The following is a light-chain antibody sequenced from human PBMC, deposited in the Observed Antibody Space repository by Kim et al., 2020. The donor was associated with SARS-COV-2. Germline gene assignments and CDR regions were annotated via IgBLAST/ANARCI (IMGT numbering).Light chain of an antibody. CDR1: QDISSW. V-gene: IGKV1-12*01. J-gene: IGKJ2*01. CDR3: QQAIRFPYA. Sequence: DIQLIQSPSSLSASVGDRVTISCRASQDISSWLAWYQQKPGKAPKLLIYAASSVQDGVPSRFSGGGSGTDFTLTITSLEPEDFATYCCQQAIRFPYAFGQGTKLEI. CDR2: AAS.